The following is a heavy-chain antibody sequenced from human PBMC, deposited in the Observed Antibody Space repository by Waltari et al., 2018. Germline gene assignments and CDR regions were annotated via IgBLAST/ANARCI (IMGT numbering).Heavy chain of an antibody. CDR3: ARLPLNYAVDV. J-gene: IGHJ6*02. D-gene: IGHD3-9*01. V-gene: IGHV4-39*07. CDR1: GGSISSSTYY. CDR2: IYYSGTT. Sequence: QLQLQESGPGLVKPSETLSLTCTVSGGSISSSTYYLGWIRQTPGQGLECIGSIYYSGTTYHNPSLKSRITISIDTSQNQFSLKLYSVTAADTAVYYCARLPLNYAVDVWGQGTTVTVSS.